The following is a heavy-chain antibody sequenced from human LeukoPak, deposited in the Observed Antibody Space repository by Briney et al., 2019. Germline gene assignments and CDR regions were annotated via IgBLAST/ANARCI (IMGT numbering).Heavy chain of an antibody. CDR2: IYYSGST. J-gene: IGHJ6*03. D-gene: IGHD1-1*01. CDR3: ASHLYNWGYYYYMDV. V-gene: IGHV4-39*01. CDR1: GGSIGSSSYY. Sequence: SETLSLTCTVSGGSIGSSSYYWGWIRQPPGKGLEWIGSIYYSGSTYYNPSLKSRVTISVDTSKNQFSLKLSSVTAADTAVYYCASHLYNWGYYYYMDVWGKGTTVTVSS.